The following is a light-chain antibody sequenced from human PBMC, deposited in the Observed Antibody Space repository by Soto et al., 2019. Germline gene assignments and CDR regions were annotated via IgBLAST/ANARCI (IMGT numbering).Light chain of an antibody. CDR1: HDISNY. J-gene: IGKJ5*01. CDR3: QQFAHRPLT. CDR2: DIS. Sequence: IRLPQSPSPLSASVGGRVTITCQASHDISNYLNWYQHKPGKAPTLLIYDISNLETGVPSRFGGTGSGTVYTLTISSLQPEDVATYFCQQFAHRPLTFGQRTRLDVK. V-gene: IGKV1-33*01.